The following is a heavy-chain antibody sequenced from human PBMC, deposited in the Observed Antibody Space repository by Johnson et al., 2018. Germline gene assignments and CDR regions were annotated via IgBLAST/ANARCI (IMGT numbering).Heavy chain of an antibody. CDR2: INPSGGSP. D-gene: IGHD3-10*01. CDR1: GYTFTTYY. J-gene: IGHJ3*02. V-gene: IGHV1-46*01. CDR3: ARETVYSGMNAFDI. Sequence: QVQLVQSGAEVKKPGASVKVSCKTSGYTFTTYYIHLVRLAPGQGLEWMGIINPSGGSPSYAQKFQGRVTMTRDTSTSTVYMELSSRGSEDTAVYYCARETVYSGMNAFDIWGQGTMVTVSS.